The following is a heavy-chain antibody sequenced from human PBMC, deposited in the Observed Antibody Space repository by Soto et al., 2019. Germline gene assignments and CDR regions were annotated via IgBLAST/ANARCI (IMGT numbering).Heavy chain of an antibody. CDR1: GGSISIYY. CDR2: IYASGST. J-gene: IGHJ4*02. Sequence: SETLSLTCTVSGGSISIYYWSWMRQPAGKGLEWIGRIYASGSTNYNPSLKSRVTMSVDTSKNQFSLKLSSVTAADTAVYYCARDLEEQLVWGYFDYWGQGTLVTVSS. CDR3: ARDLEEQLVWGYFDY. V-gene: IGHV4-4*07. D-gene: IGHD6-13*01.